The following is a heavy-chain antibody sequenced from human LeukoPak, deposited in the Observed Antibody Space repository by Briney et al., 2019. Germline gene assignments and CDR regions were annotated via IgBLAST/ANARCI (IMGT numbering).Heavy chain of an antibody. D-gene: IGHD3-9*01. CDR1: GYTFTSYE. Sequence: GASVKGSCKASGYTFTSYEINWVRQATGQGLEWIGWMKPNSGNTGYAQKFQGRVTITRNTSISTAYMELSSLRSEDTAVYFCFLKQKPAYEILTGYYMVYYFDYWGQGTLVTVSS. CDR3: FLKQKPAYEILTGYYMVYYFDY. V-gene: IGHV1-8*03. CDR2: MKPNSGNT. J-gene: IGHJ4*02.